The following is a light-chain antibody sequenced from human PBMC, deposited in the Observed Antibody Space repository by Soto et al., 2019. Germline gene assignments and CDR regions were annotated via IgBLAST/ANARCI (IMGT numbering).Light chain of an antibody. CDR2: HTC. CDR1: QMVGGY. J-gene: IGKJ4*01. Sequence: EIVLTQSRATLSLSQGERATLSCRASQMVGGYSALYQQKPVQAPRLLLSHTCTSATCTPARFSGSGSGTDFTLTTSSLQPEDFAISYCQQPNNCPLTFGGGTTV. CDR3: QQPNNCPLT. V-gene: IGKV3-11*01.